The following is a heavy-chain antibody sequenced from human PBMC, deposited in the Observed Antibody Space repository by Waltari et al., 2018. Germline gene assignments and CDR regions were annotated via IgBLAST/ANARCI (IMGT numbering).Heavy chain of an antibody. V-gene: IGHV4-38-2*02. CDR2: IFPSGAA. Sequence: QVQLQESGPGLVKPSETLSLTCAVSGYSINSGYHWGWIRQPPGKGLEWLASIFPSGAASYNPSLKSRLTISIDRSKNQFSLKLSSVTAADTAVYYCARDLGSGGNSDYWGQGTLVTVFS. J-gene: IGHJ4*02. D-gene: IGHD2-21*02. CDR3: ARDLGSGGNSDY. CDR1: GYSINSGYH.